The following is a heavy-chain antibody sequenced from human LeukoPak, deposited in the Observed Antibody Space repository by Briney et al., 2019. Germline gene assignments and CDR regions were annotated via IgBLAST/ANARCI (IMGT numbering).Heavy chain of an antibody. CDR1: GASISNYY. J-gene: IGHJ4*02. CDR3: ARRVNYGDYFDY. D-gene: IGHD4-17*01. CDR2: IYPSGST. V-gene: IGHV4-4*07. Sequence: PSETLSLTCTVSGASISNYYWSWIRRPAGKGLEWIGRIYPSGSTNYNPSLKSRVTMSVDTSKNQFSLKLRSLTAADTAVYYCARRVNYGDYFDYWGQGTLVTVSS.